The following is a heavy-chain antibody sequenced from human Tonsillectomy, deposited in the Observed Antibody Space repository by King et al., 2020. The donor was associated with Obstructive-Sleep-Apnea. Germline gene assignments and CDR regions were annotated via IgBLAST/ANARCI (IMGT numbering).Heavy chain of an antibody. V-gene: IGHV3-30*02. CDR3: AKDRGGQWLVPMDFDY. J-gene: IGHJ4*02. CDR2: IRYDGINE. Sequence: VQLVESGGGVVQPGGSLRLSCATSRFTFSNYGMHWVRQAPGKGLEWVAFIRYDGINEHYADSVKGRFTISRDNSKNTLYLQMNSLRAEDTAVYYCAKDRGGQWLVPMDFDYWGQGTLVTVSS. CDR1: RFTFSNYG. D-gene: IGHD6-19*01.